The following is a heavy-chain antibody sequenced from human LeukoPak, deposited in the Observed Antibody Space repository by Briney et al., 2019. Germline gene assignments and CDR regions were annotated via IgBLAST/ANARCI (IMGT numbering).Heavy chain of an antibody. J-gene: IGHJ6*02. D-gene: IGHD6-13*01. Sequence: KPSETLSLTCTVSGGSISSYYWSWIRQPPGKGLEWIGYIYYSGSTNYNPSLKSRVTISVDTSKNQFSLKLSSVTAADTAVYYCARGDGSSWYYYYGMDVWGQGTTVTVSS. CDR2: IYYSGST. V-gene: IGHV4-59*01. CDR1: GGSISSYY. CDR3: ARGDGSSWYYYYGMDV.